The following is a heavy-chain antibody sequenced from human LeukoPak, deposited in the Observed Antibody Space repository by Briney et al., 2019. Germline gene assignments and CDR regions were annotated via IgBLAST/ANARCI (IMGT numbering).Heavy chain of an antibody. CDR1: GASISSYS. CDR2: IYASGST. V-gene: IGHV4-4*07. J-gene: IGHJ4*02. D-gene: IGHD3-10*01. CDR3: GAYGSGVYYPFT. Sequence: SETLSLTCIVSGASISSYSWSWVRQPAGKGLEWIERIYASGSTNYNPSLNSRVTVSVDTSKNQFSLKLTSVTAADTAVYFCGAYGSGVYYPFTWGQGTLVTVSS.